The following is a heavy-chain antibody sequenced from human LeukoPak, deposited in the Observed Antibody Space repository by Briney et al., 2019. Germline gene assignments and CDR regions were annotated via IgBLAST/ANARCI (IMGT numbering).Heavy chain of an antibody. CDR3: AREGHDYRDYWYFDL. CDR2: VSYDGSNK. CDR1: GFIFSNYA. Sequence: PGGSLRLSCAASGFIFSNYAMSWVRQPPGKGLEWVAFVSYDGSNKYYADSVMGRFTISRDNSKNTLYLQMDGLGAEDTAVYFCAREGHDYRDYWYFDLWGRGTLVTVSS. J-gene: IGHJ2*01. V-gene: IGHV3-30-3*01. D-gene: IGHD4-17*01.